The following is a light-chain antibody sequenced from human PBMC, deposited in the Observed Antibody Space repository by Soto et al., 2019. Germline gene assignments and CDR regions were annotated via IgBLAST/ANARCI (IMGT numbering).Light chain of an antibody. V-gene: IGLV2-23*01. CDR3: CAYVGARSYV. Sequence: QSALTQPASVSVSPGQSITISCTGTNNLVSWYQQHPGKAPKVVVYEGTKRPSGVSNRFSGSNSGGTASLTISGLQAKDEASYFCCAYVGARSYVFGPGTKVTAL. CDR2: EGT. J-gene: IGLJ1*01. CDR1: NNL.